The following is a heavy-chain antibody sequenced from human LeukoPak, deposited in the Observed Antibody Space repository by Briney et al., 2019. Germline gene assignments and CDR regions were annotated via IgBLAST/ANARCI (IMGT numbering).Heavy chain of an antibody. J-gene: IGHJ4*02. CDR1: GASINSGSYY. Sequence: SETLSLTCTVSGASINSGSYYWNWIRQSAGKGLEWIGHIYTTGSTNCNPSLKSRVTISLDTSKNQFSLKLNSVTAADTAVYYCARCTSTSCYNFDYWGQGTLVTVSS. D-gene: IGHD2-2*02. CDR3: ARCTSTSCYNFDY. CDR2: IYTTGST. V-gene: IGHV4-61*09.